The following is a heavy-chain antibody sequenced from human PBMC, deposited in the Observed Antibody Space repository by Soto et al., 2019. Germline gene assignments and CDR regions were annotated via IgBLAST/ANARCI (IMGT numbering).Heavy chain of an antibody. D-gene: IGHD3-22*01. CDR2: IIPIFGTA. V-gene: IGHV1-69*01. J-gene: IGHJ4*02. Sequence: QVQLLQSGAEVKKPGSSVKVSCKASGGTFSSYAISWVRQAPGQGLEWMGGIIPIFGTANYAQKFQGRVTITADESTSTAYMELSSLRSEDTAVYYCARESPYNYYDSSGYYSFDYWGQGTLVTVSS. CDR3: ARESPYNYYDSSGYYSFDY. CDR1: GGTFSSYA.